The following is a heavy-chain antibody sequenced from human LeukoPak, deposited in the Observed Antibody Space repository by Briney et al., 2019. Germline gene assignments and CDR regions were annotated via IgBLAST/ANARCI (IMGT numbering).Heavy chain of an antibody. J-gene: IGHJ3*01. CDR3: VRPYCTNSVCHKESRNLDV. CDR2: INSDGSST. CDR1: GFTFSSYW. V-gene: IGHV3-74*01. D-gene: IGHD2-8*01. Sequence: GGSLRLSCAASGFTFSSYWMHWVRQAPGKGLVWVSSINSDGSSTSYADSVKGRFTISRDNAKNTLYLQMNSLRAEDTAVYYCVRPYCTNSVCHKESRNLDVWGQGTMVTVSS.